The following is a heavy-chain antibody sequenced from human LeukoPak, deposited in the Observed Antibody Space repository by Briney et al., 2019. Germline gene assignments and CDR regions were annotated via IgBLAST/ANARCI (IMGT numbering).Heavy chain of an antibody. CDR3: AKDEGPLYYGPDY. CDR1: GFTFSSYG. D-gene: IGHD3-10*01. CDR2: ISYDGSNK. J-gene: IGHJ4*02. Sequence: PGGSLRLSCAASGFTFSSYGMHWVRQAPGKGLEWVAVISYDGSNKYYADSVKGRFTISRDNSKNTLYLQMNSLRAEDTAVYYCAKDEGPLYYGPDYWSQGTLVTVSS. V-gene: IGHV3-30*18.